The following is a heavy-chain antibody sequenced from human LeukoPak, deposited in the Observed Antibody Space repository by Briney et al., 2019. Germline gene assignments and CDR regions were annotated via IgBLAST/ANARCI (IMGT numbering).Heavy chain of an antibody. CDR2: INPNSGGT. CDR3: ARGLNSSGYFDY. CDR1: GYTFTGHY. V-gene: IGHV1-2*06. J-gene: IGHJ4*02. D-gene: IGHD3-22*01. Sequence: ASVKVSCKASGYTFTGHYMHWVRQAPGQGLEWMGRINPNSGGTNYAQKFQGRVTMTRDTSISTAYMELSRLRSDDTAAYYCARGLNSSGYFDYWGQGTLVTVSS.